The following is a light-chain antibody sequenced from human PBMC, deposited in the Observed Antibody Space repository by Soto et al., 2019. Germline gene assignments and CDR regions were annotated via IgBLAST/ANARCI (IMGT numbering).Light chain of an antibody. Sequence: DIQMTQSPSSLSASVGARVSITCQSSEDLRTSLSWFQHKPGRAPTLLIYGASYLETGVPSRFRGSGSGTDFTLTISSLQPEDIATYYCQHYNNLPPFTFGPGTIVDVK. CDR3: QHYNNLPPFT. CDR2: GAS. CDR1: EDLRTS. J-gene: IGKJ3*01. V-gene: IGKV1-33*01.